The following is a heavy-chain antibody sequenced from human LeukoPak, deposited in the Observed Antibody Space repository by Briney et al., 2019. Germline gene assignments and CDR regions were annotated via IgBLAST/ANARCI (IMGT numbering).Heavy chain of an antibody. D-gene: IGHD3-22*01. J-gene: IGHJ1*01. CDR3: ATGNYYDSRGYYTFGY. Sequence: PGGFLRLSCAASGFTFSKYWMHWVRQVPGKGLVWVSLINGDGSTTNYADFVKGRFTISRDNAKNTLSLQVNSLRAEDTAVYYCATGNYYDSRGYYTFGYWGQGTLVTVSS. CDR1: GFTFSKYW. CDR2: INGDGSTT. V-gene: IGHV3-74*01.